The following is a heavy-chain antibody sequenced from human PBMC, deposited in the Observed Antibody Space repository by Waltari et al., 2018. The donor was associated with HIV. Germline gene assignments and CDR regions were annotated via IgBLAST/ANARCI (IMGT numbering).Heavy chain of an antibody. CDR3: TTFEMGTTRNF. J-gene: IGHJ4*02. D-gene: IGHD1-26*01. CDR2: KKRKTDGGAT. CDR1: GITFKNAW. V-gene: IGHV3-15*02. Sequence: VQLVESGGALVTPGGSLKISCAVSGITFKNAWLSWVRQAPGEGLQWRRNKKRKTDGGATDYAEPLSGRFTISTDDFNNTMFLEMKTLKVDDTAVYYCTTFEMGTTRNFWGQGTLVTVSS.